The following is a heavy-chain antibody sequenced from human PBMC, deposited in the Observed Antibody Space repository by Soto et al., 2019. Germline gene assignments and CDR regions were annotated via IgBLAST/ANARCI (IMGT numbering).Heavy chain of an antibody. D-gene: IGHD3-22*01. V-gene: IGHV5-10-1*01. CDR3: ARQIYDSDTDPNFQYYFDS. J-gene: IGHJ4*02. CDR2: IDPSDSQT. Sequence: GESMKICCKVSGYSFAGYWITWVRQKPGKGLEWMGRIDPSDSQTYYSPSFRGHVTISATKSITTVFLQWSSLRASDTAMYYCARQIYDSDTDPNFQYYFDSWGQGTPVTVSS. CDR1: GYSFAGYW.